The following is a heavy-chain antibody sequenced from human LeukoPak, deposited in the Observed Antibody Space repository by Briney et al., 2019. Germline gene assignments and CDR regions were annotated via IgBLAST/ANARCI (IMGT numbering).Heavy chain of an antibody. J-gene: IGHJ4*02. Sequence: GGSLRLSCAASGFTFSTYGMSWVRQAPGKGLEWVSAISGSGGNTYYADSVKGRSTISRDNSKNTLYLQMNNLGAEDTAMYYCARESQFSSGWYYFDSWGQGTLVTVSS. CDR1: GFTFSTYG. CDR3: ARESQFSSGWYYFDS. D-gene: IGHD6-19*01. CDR2: ISGSGGNT. V-gene: IGHV3-23*01.